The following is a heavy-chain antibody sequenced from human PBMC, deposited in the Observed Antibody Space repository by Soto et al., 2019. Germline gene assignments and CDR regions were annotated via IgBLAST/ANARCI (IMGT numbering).Heavy chain of an antibody. J-gene: IGHJ4*02. V-gene: IGHV3-30-3*01. CDR2: ISYDGSNK. Sequence: GGSLRLSCAASGFTFSSYAMHWVRQAPGRGLEWVAVISYDGSNKYYADSVKGRFTISRDNSKNTLYLQMNSLRAEDTAVYYCARDMASLGELSLWFDYWGQGTLVTVSS. CDR1: GFTFSSYA. CDR3: ARDMASLGELSLWFDY. D-gene: IGHD3-16*02.